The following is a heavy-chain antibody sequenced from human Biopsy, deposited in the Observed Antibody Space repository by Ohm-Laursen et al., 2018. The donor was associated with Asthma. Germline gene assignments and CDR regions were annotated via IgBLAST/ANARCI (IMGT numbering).Heavy chain of an antibody. CDR2: ISVYNGNT. J-gene: IGHJ6*02. CDR3: ARAVDYSHYYGIDV. CDR1: GSTFNSAG. Sequence: VASVKVSCTTSGSTFNSAGITWVRQAPGQGLEWMGWISVYNGNTKVAQKLQDRVTMITDTSTSTAFMELRSLISDDTAVYFCARAVDYSHYYGIDVWGQGTTVTVS. V-gene: IGHV1-18*01. D-gene: IGHD3-10*01.